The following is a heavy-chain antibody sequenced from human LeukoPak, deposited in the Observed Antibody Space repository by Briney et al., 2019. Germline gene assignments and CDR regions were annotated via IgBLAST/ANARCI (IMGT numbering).Heavy chain of an antibody. D-gene: IGHD6-13*01. CDR3: TRERSIAAAVFDY. CDR1: GFTFGDYA. CDR2: IRSKAYGGTT. J-gene: IGHJ4*02. Sequence: GGSLRLSCTASGFTFGDYAMSWVRQAPGKGLEWVGFIRSKAYGGTTEYAASVKGRFTISRDDSKSIAYLQMNSLKTEDTAVYYCTRERSIAAAVFDYWGQGTLVTVSS. V-gene: IGHV3-49*04.